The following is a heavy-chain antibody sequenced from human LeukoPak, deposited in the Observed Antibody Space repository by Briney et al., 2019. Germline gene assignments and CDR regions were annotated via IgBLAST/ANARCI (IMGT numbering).Heavy chain of an antibody. J-gene: IGHJ4*02. D-gene: IGHD3-10*01. CDR2: XXYDGSNK. Sequence: PGGSLRLSCAASGFTFSSYAMHWVRQAPGKGXXXXXXXXYDGSNKYYADSVKGRFTISRDNSKNTLYLQMNSLRAEDTAVYYCARDSMVRGVIIPLRYWGQGTLVTVSS. V-gene: IGHV3-30*01. CDR1: GFTFSSYA. CDR3: ARDSMVRGVIIPLRY.